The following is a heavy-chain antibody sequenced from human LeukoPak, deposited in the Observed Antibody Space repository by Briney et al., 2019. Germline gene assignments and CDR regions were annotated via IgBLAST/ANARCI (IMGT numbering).Heavy chain of an antibody. V-gene: IGHV3-48*01. CDR1: GFTFSSYD. CDR2: IRSSSSSI. Sequence: GGSLRLSCAASGFTFSSYDMNWVRQAPGKGLEWVSYIRSSSSSIYYADSVKGRFTISRDNAENSLYLQMNSLRAEDTAVYYCARDSDYGDLIFDYWGQGTLVSVSS. CDR3: ARDSDYGDLIFDY. D-gene: IGHD4-17*01. J-gene: IGHJ4*02.